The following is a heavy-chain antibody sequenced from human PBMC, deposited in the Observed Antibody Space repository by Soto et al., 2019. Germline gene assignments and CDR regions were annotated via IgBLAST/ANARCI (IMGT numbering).Heavy chain of an antibody. J-gene: IGHJ6*02. CDR1: GYTFTGYY. D-gene: IGHD4-4*01. CDR3: ARDPTTAYHYYGMAV. V-gene: IGHV1-2*02. Sequence: ASVKVSCKASGYTFTGYYMHWVRQAPGQGLEWMGWINPNSGGTNYAQKFQGRVTMTRDTSISTAYMELSRLRSDDTAVYYCARDPTTAYHYYGMAVCGQGSMVT. CDR2: INPNSGGT.